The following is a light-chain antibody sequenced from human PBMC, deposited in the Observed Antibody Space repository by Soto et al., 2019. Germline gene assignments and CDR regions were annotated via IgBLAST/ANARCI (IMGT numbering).Light chain of an antibody. Sequence: EIVLTQSTGTLSFSPGERATLSCRPSQNVSTNYLAWYQQKPGQPPRLLIYGASVRAAGIPDRFSGSGSGTAFTLTINRLEAEDFAVYYCQQYGGSPLTFGGGTKVEIK. CDR3: QQYGGSPLT. CDR2: GAS. J-gene: IGKJ4*02. CDR1: QNVSTNY. V-gene: IGKV3-20*01.